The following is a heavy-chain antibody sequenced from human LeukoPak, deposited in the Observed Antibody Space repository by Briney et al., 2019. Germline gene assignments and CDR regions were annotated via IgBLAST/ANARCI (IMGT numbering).Heavy chain of an antibody. D-gene: IGHD4-23*01. J-gene: IGHJ4*02. CDR2: IYHSGST. Sequence: PSETLSLTCTVSGGSISSGGYSWSWIRQPPGTGLEWIGYIYHSGSTYYNLSLKSRVTISVDRSKNQFSLKLSSVTAADTAVYYCARGIRVVTPTSPHYYFDYWGQGTLVTVSS. V-gene: IGHV4-30-2*01. CDR1: GGSISSGGYS. CDR3: ARGIRVVTPTSPHYYFDY.